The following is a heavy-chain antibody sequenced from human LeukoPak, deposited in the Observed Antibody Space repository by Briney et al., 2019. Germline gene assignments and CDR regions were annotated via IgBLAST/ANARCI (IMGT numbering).Heavy chain of an antibody. Sequence: PSETLSLTCTVSGGSISSYYWSWIRQPPGKGLEWIGYIYYSGSTNYNPSLKSRVTISVDTSKSQFSLKLSSVTAADTAVYYCARGNDFWSGYFASYYFDYWGRGTLVTVSS. V-gene: IGHV4-59*01. D-gene: IGHD3-3*01. J-gene: IGHJ4*02. CDR1: GGSISSYY. CDR3: ARGNDFWSGYFASYYFDY. CDR2: IYYSGST.